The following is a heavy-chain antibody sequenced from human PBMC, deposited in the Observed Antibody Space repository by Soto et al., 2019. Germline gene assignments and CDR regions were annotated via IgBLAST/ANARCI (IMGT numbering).Heavy chain of an antibody. CDR1: GFSFSDYA. V-gene: IGHV3-23*01. J-gene: IGHJ5*01. D-gene: IGHD3-10*01. CDR2: ISANGINT. CDR3: ALGTGRYYFFDS. Sequence: GGSLRLSCAASGFSFSDYAMNWVRQAPGKGLEWVSTISANGINTYVADSVKGRFTMSRDNSKNTLFLQMNSLRAEDTATYFCALGTGRYYFFDSWGQGILVTVS.